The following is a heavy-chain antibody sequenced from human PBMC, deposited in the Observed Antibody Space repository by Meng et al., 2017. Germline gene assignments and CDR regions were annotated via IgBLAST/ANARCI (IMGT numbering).Heavy chain of an antibody. CDR1: ADSISSHSFY. Sequence: QLQLQESVPGLAKPSETLSLTCTSSADSISSHSFYWGWIRQPPGKALEWVGSIFYSGSTSYNPSLKSRVTISVDTSKNQFSMKVTSVTAADTAVYYCARLGSCYSCRWFDPWGQGTLVTVSS. J-gene: IGHJ5*02. CDR2: IFYSGST. D-gene: IGHD2-15*01. V-gene: IGHV4-39*01. CDR3: ARLGSCYSCRWFDP.